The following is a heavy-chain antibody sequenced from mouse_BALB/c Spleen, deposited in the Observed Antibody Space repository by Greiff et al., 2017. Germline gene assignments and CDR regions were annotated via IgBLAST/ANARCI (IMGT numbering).Heavy chain of an antibody. CDR1: GYSFTSYW. V-gene: IGHV1-7*01. J-gene: IGHJ3*01. CDR3: ASLHQGFAY. CDR2: INPSTGYT. Sequence: QVQLQQSGAELAKPGASVKMSCKASGYSFTSYWMHWVKQRPGQGLEWIGYINPSTGYTEYNQKFKDKATLTADKSSSTAYMQLSSLTSEDSAVYYCASLHQGFAYWGQGTLVTVSA.